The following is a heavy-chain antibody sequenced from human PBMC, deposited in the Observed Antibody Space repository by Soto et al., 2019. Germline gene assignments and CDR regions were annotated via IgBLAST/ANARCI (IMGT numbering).Heavy chain of an antibody. J-gene: IGHJ6*02. Sequence: LSETLSLTCAVYDGSFSGYYWTWIRQPPGKGLEWIAEINHSGSTNYNPSLKSRVNISVDTSKNQFSLKLSPVTAADTAVYYCARGYSSGWGGYGLDVWGQGTTVTVSS. D-gene: IGHD6-19*01. CDR3: ARGYSSGWGGYGLDV. CDR1: DGSFSGYY. V-gene: IGHV4-34*01. CDR2: INHSGST.